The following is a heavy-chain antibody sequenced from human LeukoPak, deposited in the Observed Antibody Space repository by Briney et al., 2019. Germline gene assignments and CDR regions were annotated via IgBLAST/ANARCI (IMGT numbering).Heavy chain of an antibody. Sequence: PSETLSLTCIVSGGSVSRGRHYWAWIRQPPGMGLEWIGSIYYGGNTYYSLSLKSRVTISVETSKNQFSLRLSSVTATDTAVYYCARGENVAAAGIEYWGQGTLVTVSS. CDR3: ARGENVAAAGIEY. CDR1: GGSVSRGRHY. CDR2: IYYGGNT. J-gene: IGHJ4*02. V-gene: IGHV4-39*01. D-gene: IGHD6-13*01.